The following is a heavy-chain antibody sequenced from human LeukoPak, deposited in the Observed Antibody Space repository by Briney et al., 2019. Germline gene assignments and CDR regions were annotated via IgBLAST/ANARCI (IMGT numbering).Heavy chain of an antibody. D-gene: IGHD5-12*01. V-gene: IGHV1-18*01. CDR3: ARAGVRGKDIVATITVLDY. CDR1: GYTFTTYG. CDR2: ISAYNGNT. Sequence: ASVKVSCKASGYTFTTYGITWVRQAPGQGLEWTGWISAYNGNTNYAQKLQGRVTMTTDTSTGTAYMELRSLRSDDTAVYYCARAGVRGKDIVATITVLDYWGQGTLVTVSS. J-gene: IGHJ4*02.